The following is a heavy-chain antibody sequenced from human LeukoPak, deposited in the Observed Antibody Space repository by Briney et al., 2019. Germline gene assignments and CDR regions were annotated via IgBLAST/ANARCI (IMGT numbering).Heavy chain of an antibody. D-gene: IGHD2-2*01. CDR3: ATGYRCSSSNCYGYYYYYMVV. CDR1: GYTFTELS. J-gene: IGHJ6*03. Sequence: ASVKVSCKTSGYTFTELSMQWVRQAPGKGLEWMGDFDPEEGETIYAQKFQGRATMTADTSTDTAYMELSSLRSEDTAVYYCATGYRCSSSNCYGYYYYYMVVWGKGTTVTVSS. CDR2: FDPEEGET. V-gene: IGHV1-24*01.